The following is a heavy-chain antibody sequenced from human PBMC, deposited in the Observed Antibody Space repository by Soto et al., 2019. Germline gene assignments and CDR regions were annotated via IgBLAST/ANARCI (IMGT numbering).Heavy chain of an antibody. V-gene: IGHV1-8*01. CDR3: ARGGPKGITMVRGVINYYYYMDV. CDR2: MNPNSGNT. CDR1: GYTFTSYD. Sequence: ASVKVSCKASGYTFTSYDINWVRQATGQGLEWMGWMNPNSGNTGYAQKFQGRVTMTRNTSISTAYMELSSLRSEDTAVYYCARGGPKGITMVRGVINYYYYMDVWGKGTTVTVSS. D-gene: IGHD3-10*01. J-gene: IGHJ6*03.